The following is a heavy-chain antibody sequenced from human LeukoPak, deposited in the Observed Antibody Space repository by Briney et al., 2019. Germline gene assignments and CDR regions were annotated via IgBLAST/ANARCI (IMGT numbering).Heavy chain of an antibody. D-gene: IGHD1-26*01. CDR3: ARDWGQRGVGATLAN. J-gene: IGHJ4*02. Sequence: GGSLRLSCAATGFTFSNFAMHWVRQAPGKGLEWVAVVSYDGSYKYYADSVKGRFTISRDNFKNTVDLQVSGLKEEDTAVYYCARDWGQRGVGATLANWGQGTLVIVSS. CDR2: VSYDGSYK. V-gene: IGHV3-30*04. CDR1: GFTFSNFA.